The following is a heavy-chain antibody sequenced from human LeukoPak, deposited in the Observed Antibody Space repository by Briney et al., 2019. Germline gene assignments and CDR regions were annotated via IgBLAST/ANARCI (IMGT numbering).Heavy chain of an antibody. V-gene: IGHV3-74*01. CDR3: ARFSRLADAFDI. J-gene: IGHJ3*02. CDR2: INSDGSST. Sequence: XXKGLEWVSRINSDGSSTSCADSVKGRFTISRDNAKNTLYLQMNSLRAEDTAVYYCARFSRLADAFDIWGQGTMVTVSS.